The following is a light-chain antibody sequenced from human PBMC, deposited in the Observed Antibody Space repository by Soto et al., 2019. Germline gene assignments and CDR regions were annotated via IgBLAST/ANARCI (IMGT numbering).Light chain of an antibody. J-gene: IGKJ3*01. V-gene: IGKV1-9*01. Sequence: IQLTQSPSSLSASVGDRVNITCRASQGISSYLAWYQQKPGKAPNLLIYAAFTLESGVPSRFSGSASGADFTLTINSLQPEDFATYYCQQLYDYPITFGPGTKVDVK. CDR1: QGISSY. CDR2: AAF. CDR3: QQLYDYPIT.